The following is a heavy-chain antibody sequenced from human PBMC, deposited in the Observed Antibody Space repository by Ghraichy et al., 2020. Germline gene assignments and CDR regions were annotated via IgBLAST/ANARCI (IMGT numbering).Heavy chain of an antibody. Sequence: GGSLRLSCAASGFTFSSCAMAWVRQAPGKGLEWVTLIAVSDDFTYYADSVKGRFTISRDNSKKMLFLQMNSLRAEDTAVYFCAKARVSGYGCDDFDYWGQGTLVSVSA. CDR3: AKARVSGYGCDDFDY. CDR2: IAVSDDFT. V-gene: IGHV3-23*01. J-gene: IGHJ4*02. D-gene: IGHD5-12*01. CDR1: GFTFSSCA.